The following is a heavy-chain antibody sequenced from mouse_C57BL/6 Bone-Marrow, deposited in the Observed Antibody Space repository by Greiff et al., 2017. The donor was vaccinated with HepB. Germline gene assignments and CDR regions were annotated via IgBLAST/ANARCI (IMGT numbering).Heavy chain of an antibody. CDR1: GYAFSSSW. V-gene: IGHV1-82*01. D-gene: IGHD2-4*01. Sequence: VMLVESGPELVKPGASVKISCKASGYAFSSSWMNWVKQRPGKGLEWIGRIYPGDGDTNYNGKFKGKATLTADKSSSTAYMQLSSLTSEDSAVYFCARDDYDYAMDYGGQGNSVTVSS. J-gene: IGHJ4*01. CDR2: IYPGDGDT. CDR3: ARDDYDYAMDY.